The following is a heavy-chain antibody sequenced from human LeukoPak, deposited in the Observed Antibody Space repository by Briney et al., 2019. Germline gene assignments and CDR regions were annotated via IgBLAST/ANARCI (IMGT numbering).Heavy chain of an antibody. CDR2: ISAYNGNT. V-gene: IGHV1-18*04. D-gene: IGHD3-22*01. CDR3: ARGWASGYYGY. Sequence: ASVKVSCKASGYTFTGYYMHWVRQAPGQGLEWMGWISAYNGNTNYAQKLQGRVTMTTDTSTSTAYMKLRSLRSDDTAVYYCARGWASGYYGYWGQGTLVTVSS. CDR1: GYTFTGYY. J-gene: IGHJ4*02.